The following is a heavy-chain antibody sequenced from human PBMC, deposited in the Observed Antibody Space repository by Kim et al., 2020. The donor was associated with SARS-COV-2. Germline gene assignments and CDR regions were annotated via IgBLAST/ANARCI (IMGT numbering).Heavy chain of an antibody. Sequence: GGSLRLSCAASGFSFSDYSMSWGRQAPGRELEWFSSIDSSGDHIYYADSVKGRFTNSRDNAKNSLYLQMDSLRAEDTAIYYCTRLLNGHFNHWGPGVLVTVSS. CDR1: GFSFSDYS. CDR3: TRLLNGHFNH. V-gene: IGHV3-21*06. CDR2: IDSSGDHI. J-gene: IGHJ4*02. D-gene: IGHD2-8*01.